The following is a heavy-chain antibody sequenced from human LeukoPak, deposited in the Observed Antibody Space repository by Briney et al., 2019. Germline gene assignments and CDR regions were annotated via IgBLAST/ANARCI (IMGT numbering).Heavy chain of an antibody. CDR3: ARTMAIFGEPGVY. Sequence: ASVKVSCKASGYTFTSYGISWVRQAPGQGLEWMGWISAYNGNTNYAQKLQGRVTMTTDTSTSTAYTELRSLRSDDTAVYYCARTMAIFGEPGVYWGQGTLVTVSS. CDR2: ISAYNGNT. V-gene: IGHV1-18*01. J-gene: IGHJ4*02. CDR1: GYTFTSYG. D-gene: IGHD3-3*01.